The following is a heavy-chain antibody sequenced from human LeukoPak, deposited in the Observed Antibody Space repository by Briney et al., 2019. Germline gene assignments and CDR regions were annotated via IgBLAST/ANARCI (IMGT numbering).Heavy chain of an antibody. V-gene: IGHV3-49*04. J-gene: IGHJ4*02. CDR1: GFTFGDYA. Sequence: GGSLRLSCTASGFTFGDYAMSWVRQAPGKGLEWVGFIRSTAYGGTTEYAASVKGRFSISRDDSKSIAYLQMYSLKSEDTAVYYCARVSWFGELLSHGYWGQGTLVTVSS. D-gene: IGHD3-10*01. CDR2: IRSTAYGGTT. CDR3: ARVSWFGELLSHGY.